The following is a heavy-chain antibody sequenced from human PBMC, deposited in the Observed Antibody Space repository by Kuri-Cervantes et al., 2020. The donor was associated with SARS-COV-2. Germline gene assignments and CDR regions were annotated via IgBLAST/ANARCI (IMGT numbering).Heavy chain of an antibody. CDR2: IYSGGST. CDR3: ARENYYDSSVGVAFDI. D-gene: IGHD3-22*01. Sequence: GESLKISCAASGFTVSSNCMSWVRQAPGKGLEWVSVIYSGGSTYYADSVKGRFTISRDNSKNTLYLQMNSLRAEDTAVYYCARENYYDSSVGVAFDIWGQGTMVTVSS. CDR1: GFTVSSNC. J-gene: IGHJ3*02. V-gene: IGHV3-53*01.